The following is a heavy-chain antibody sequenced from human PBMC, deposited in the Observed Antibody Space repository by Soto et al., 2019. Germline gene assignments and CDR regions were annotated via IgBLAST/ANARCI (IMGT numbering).Heavy chain of an antibody. V-gene: IGHV4-59*01. Sequence: SETLSLTCTVSGGPISSYYWSWIRQPPGKGLEWIGYIYYSGSTNYNPSLKSRVTISVDTSKNQFSLKLSSVTAADTAVYYCARVRNNYDFWSGYYFPNWFDPWGQGTLVTVSS. J-gene: IGHJ5*02. CDR3: ARVRNNYDFWSGYYFPNWFDP. CDR1: GGPISSYY. CDR2: IYYSGST. D-gene: IGHD3-3*01.